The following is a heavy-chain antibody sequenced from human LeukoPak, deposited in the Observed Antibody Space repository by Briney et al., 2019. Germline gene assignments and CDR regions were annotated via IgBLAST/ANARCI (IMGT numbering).Heavy chain of an antibody. CDR1: GGSISSYY. V-gene: IGHV4-59*12. CDR2: IYYSGST. Sequence: SETLSLTCTVSGGSISSYYWSWIRQPPGKGLEWIGYIYYSGSTNYNPSLKSRVTISVDTSKNQFSLNLSSVTAADTAVYYCARGRIVGATLLGWGQGTLVTVSS. D-gene: IGHD1-26*01. CDR3: ARGRIVGATLLG. J-gene: IGHJ4*02.